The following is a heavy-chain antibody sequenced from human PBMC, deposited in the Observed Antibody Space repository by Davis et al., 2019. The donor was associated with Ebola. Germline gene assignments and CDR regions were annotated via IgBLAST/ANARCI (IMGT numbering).Heavy chain of an antibody. CDR3: ARAGLSLTTVTLEY. V-gene: IGHV3-74*01. CDR1: GFSFSGYW. J-gene: IGHJ4*02. CDR2: INSDGSST. Sequence: PGGSLRLSCAASGFSFSGYWMHWVRQAPGKGLLWVSRINSDGSSTSYADSVKGRFTISRDNAKNTLYLQMNSLRAEDTAVYYCARAGLSLTTVTLEYWGQGTLVTVSS. D-gene: IGHD4-17*01.